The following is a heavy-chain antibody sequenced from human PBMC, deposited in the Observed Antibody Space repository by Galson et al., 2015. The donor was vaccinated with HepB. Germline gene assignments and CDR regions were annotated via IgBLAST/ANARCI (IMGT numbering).Heavy chain of an antibody. D-gene: IGHD6-13*01. CDR1: GFTFTTSA. CDR2: ISYDGSNK. Sequence: SLRLSCAASGFTFTTSAMHWVRQAPGKGLEWVAVISYDGSNKYFADSVKSRFTISRDNSKNTLYLQMNSLRTEDTAVYYCARDPGPAAAPEYFDYWGQGTLVTVSS. V-gene: IGHV3-30-3*01. J-gene: IGHJ4*02. CDR3: ARDPGPAAAPEYFDY.